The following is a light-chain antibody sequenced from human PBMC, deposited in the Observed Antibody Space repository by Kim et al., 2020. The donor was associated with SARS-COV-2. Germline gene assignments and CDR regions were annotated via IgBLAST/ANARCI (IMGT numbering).Light chain of an antibody. Sequence: CPWERATLSCRASQSVSSSYLAWYQQNPVQAPRLLIYGASSRATGMPDRFSGSGSGTDFTLTISRLEPEDFAVYYCHQYGSSPGSTFGQGTKLEI. V-gene: IGKV3-20*01. CDR2: GAS. CDR3: HQYGSSPGST. CDR1: QSVSSSY. J-gene: IGKJ2*01.